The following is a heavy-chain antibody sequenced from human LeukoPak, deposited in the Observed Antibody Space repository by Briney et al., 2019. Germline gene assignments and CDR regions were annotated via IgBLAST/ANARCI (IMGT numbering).Heavy chain of an antibody. D-gene: IGHD6-13*01. CDR1: GGSISSGGYY. J-gene: IGHJ6*03. CDR3: ARHKTQRGIAAADFYYYYYMDV. V-gene: IGHV4-31*03. CDR2: IYYSGST. Sequence: PSQTLSLTCTVSGGSISSGGYYWSWIRQHPGKGLEWIGYIYYSGSTYYNPSLKSRVTISVGTSKNQFSLKLSSVTAADTAVYYCARHKTQRGIAAADFYYYYYMDVWGKGTTVTVSS.